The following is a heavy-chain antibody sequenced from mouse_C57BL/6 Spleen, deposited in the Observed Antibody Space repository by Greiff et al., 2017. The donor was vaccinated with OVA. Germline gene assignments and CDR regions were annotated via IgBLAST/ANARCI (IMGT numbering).Heavy chain of an antibody. Sequence: QVQLQQSGAELAKPGASVKLSCKASGYTFTSYWMHWVKQRPGQGLEWIGYINPSSGYTKYNQKFKDKATLTADKYSSTAYMQLSSLTYEDSAVYYCAREDSSGYVGDFDYWGQGTTLTVSS. D-gene: IGHD3-2*02. CDR2: INPSSGYT. V-gene: IGHV1-7*01. J-gene: IGHJ2*01. CDR3: AREDSSGYVGDFDY. CDR1: GYTFTSYW.